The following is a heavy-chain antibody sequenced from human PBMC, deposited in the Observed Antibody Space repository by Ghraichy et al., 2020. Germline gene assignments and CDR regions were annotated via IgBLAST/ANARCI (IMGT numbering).Heavy chain of an antibody. V-gene: IGHV3-33*01. CDR1: GFTFSSYG. Sequence: GGSLRLSCAASGFTFSSYGMHWVRQAPGKGLEWVAVIWYDGSNKYYADSVKGRFTISRDNSRNPLYLQMNSLRAEDTAVYYCARDSYDYDSSGYYALDYWGQGTLVTVSS. J-gene: IGHJ4*02. CDR3: ARDSYDYDSSGYYALDY. D-gene: IGHD3-22*01. CDR2: IWYDGSNK.